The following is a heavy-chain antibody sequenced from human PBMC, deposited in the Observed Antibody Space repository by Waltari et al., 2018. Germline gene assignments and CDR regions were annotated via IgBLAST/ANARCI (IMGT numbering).Heavy chain of an antibody. CDR3: AVSNNWNRYYFDS. D-gene: IGHD1-20*01. CDR2: SFYSGST. CDR1: GDSINSGDYY. J-gene: IGHJ4*02. V-gene: IGHV4-30-4*08. Sequence: QVQLQESGPGLVKPSQTLSLTCSVSGDSINSGDYYWTWIRQPPGKVLEWIGHSFYSGSTYYNPSLKSRVFISIDASKNQFSLKVNSVTAADTAVYFCAVSNNWNRYYFDSWGQGTLVTVSS.